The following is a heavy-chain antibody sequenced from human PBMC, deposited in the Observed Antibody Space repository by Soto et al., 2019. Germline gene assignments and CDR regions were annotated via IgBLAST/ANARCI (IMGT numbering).Heavy chain of an antibody. CDR3: TREGAEYGDYSFAI. D-gene: IGHD4-17*01. V-gene: IGHV3-53*02. Sequence: EVQLVETGGGFIQTGGSLRLSCAASGLTVSSNYMSWVRQAPGKGLEWVSLIYSGGATYYADSVKGRFTISRDNSKNTLYLQMNSLSAEDTAVYYCTREGAEYGDYSFAIGGQGTMVTVSS. J-gene: IGHJ3*02. CDR1: GLTVSSNY. CDR2: IYSGGAT.